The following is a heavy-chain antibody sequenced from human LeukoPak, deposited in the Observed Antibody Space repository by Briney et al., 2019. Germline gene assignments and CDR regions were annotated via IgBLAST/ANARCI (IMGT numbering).Heavy chain of an antibody. D-gene: IGHD4-23*01. Sequence: GGSLRLSCAAFGFTFSSYWMNWVRQAPGKGLVWVSRIASDGSSTTYADSVKGRFSISRDNAKNTLYLQMNSLRVEDTAVYCCARGRPHGNDYWGQGTLVTVSS. CDR1: GFTFSSYW. J-gene: IGHJ4*02. CDR3: ARGRPHGNDY. CDR2: IASDGSST. V-gene: IGHV3-74*01.